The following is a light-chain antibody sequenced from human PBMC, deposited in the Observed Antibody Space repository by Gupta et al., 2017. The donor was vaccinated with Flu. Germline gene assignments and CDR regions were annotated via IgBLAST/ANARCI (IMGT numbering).Light chain of an antibody. V-gene: IGLV2-23*02. J-gene: IGLJ2*01. CDR2: EVN. CDR1: SSDVGGYNL. CDR3: CSYAVVRDRQL. Sequence: QSALSQPASVSGSPGQSITISCTGTSSDVGGYNLVSWYQQYPGRAPKLLIYEVNKRPSWVSNRCSGSKYGNTASLTISGLQSDDEADYYCCSYAVVRDRQLFGGGTKLTVL.